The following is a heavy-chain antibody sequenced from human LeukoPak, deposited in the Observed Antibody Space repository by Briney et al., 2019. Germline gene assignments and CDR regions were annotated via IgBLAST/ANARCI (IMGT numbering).Heavy chain of an antibody. D-gene: IGHD6-13*01. J-gene: IGHJ6*02. V-gene: IGHV4-59*01. Sequence: SETLSLTCTVSGGSISSYYWSWIRQPPGKGLEWIGYIYYSGSTNYNPSLKSRVTISVDTSKNQFSLKVSSVTAADTAVYYCARDRTLVPPYYYYYGMDVWGQGTTVTVSS. CDR3: ARDRTLVPPYYYYYGMDV. CDR2: IYYSGST. CDR1: GGSISSYY.